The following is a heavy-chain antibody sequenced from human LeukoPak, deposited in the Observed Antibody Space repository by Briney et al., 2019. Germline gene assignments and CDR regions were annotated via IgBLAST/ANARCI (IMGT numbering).Heavy chain of an antibody. V-gene: IGHV3-66*01. CDR1: GFTVSSNY. Sequence: PGGSLRLSCAASGFTVSSNYMSWVRQAPGKGLEWVSVIYSGGSTYYADSVKGRFTISRDNSKNTLYLQMNSLRAEDTAVYYCARERAWGTFDYWGQGTLVTVSS. J-gene: IGHJ4*02. CDR2: IYSGGST. CDR3: ARERAWGTFDY. D-gene: IGHD3-16*01.